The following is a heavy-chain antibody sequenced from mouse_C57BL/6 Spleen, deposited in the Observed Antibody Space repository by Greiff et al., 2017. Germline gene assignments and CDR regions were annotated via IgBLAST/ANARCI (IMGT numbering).Heavy chain of an antibody. V-gene: IGHV1-63*01. CDR2: IYPGGGYT. CDR3: ARATTVVDGWYFDV. Sequence: QVHVKQSGAELVRPGTSVKMSCKASGYTFTNYWIGWAKQRPGHGLEWIGDIYPGGGYTNYNEKFKGKATLTADKSSSTAYMQFSSLTSEDSAIYYCARATTVVDGWYFDVWGTGTTVTVSS. D-gene: IGHD1-1*01. CDR1: GYTFTNYW. J-gene: IGHJ1*03.